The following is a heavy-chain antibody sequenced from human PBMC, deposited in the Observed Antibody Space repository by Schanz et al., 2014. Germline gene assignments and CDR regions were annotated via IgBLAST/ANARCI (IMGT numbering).Heavy chain of an antibody. D-gene: IGHD5-12*01. Sequence: VQLVESGGGLVKPGGSLRLSCAASGFTFSSYVMNWVRQAPGRGLEWVSFISASGDSTSYADSVKGRFIISRDSSKNTLFLQMNSLRAEDTAVYFCARDGGRDGYNLAFDVWGQGTLVTVSS. CDR2: ISASGDST. CDR1: GFTFSSYV. CDR3: ARDGGRDGYNLAFDV. J-gene: IGHJ3*01. V-gene: IGHV3-23*04.